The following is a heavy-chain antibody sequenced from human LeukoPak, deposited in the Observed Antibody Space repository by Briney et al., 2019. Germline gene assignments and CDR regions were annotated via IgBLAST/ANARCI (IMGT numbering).Heavy chain of an antibody. CDR1: GFTFSSYA. CDR3: AKWPSRIADSGMDV. CDR2: ISGSGGST. V-gene: IGHV3-23*01. J-gene: IGHJ6*02. Sequence: PGGSLRLSCAASGFTFSSYAMSWVRQAPGKGLEWVSAISGSGGSTYYADSVNGRFTISRDNSKNTLYLQINSLRAEDTAVYYYAKWPSRIADSGMDVWGQGTTVTVSS. D-gene: IGHD6-13*01.